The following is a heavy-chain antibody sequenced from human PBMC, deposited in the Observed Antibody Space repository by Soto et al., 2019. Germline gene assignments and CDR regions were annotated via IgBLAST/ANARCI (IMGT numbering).Heavy chain of an antibody. CDR2: IYYSGST. J-gene: IGHJ3*02. V-gene: IGHV4-30-4*01. CDR1: GGSFSSGDYY. Sequence: QVQLQESGPGLVKPSQTLSLTCTVSGGSFSSGDYYWSWIRQPPGKGLEWIGYIYYSGSTYYNPSFKSRVTISVDTSKNQFSLKLSSVTAADTAMYYCARVLAYDAFDIWGQGTMVTVSS. CDR3: ARVLAYDAFDI.